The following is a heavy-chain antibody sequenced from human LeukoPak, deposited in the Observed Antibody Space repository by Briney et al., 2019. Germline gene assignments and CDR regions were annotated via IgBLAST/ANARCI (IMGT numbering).Heavy chain of an antibody. J-gene: IGHJ2*01. CDR2: INHSGST. CDR3: ARGRLPPRYRYGRTKYFDL. Sequence: SETLSLTCAVYGRSFSGYYWSWIRQPPGKGLEWIGEINHSGSTNYNPSLKSRVTISVDTYKRHFSLKLSSVAAADTAVYYCARGRLPPRYRYGRTKYFDLWGRGTLVTVSS. V-gene: IGHV4-34*01. CDR1: GRSFSGYY. D-gene: IGHD5-18*01.